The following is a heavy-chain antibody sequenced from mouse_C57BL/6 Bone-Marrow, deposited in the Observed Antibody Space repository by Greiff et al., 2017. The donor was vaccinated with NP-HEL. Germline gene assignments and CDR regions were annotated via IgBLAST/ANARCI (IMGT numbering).Heavy chain of an antibody. J-gene: IGHJ2*01. CDR1: GYTFTSYW. V-gene: IGHV1-50*01. CDR3: ALYYYGSSNYFDY. D-gene: IGHD1-1*01. CDR2: IDPSDSYT. Sequence: QVQLQQPGAELVKPGASVKLSCQASGYTFTSYWMQWVKQRPGQGLEWIGEIDPSDSYTNYNQKFKGKATLTVDTSSSTAYMQLSSLTSEDSAVYYCALYYYGSSNYFDYWGQGTTLTVSS.